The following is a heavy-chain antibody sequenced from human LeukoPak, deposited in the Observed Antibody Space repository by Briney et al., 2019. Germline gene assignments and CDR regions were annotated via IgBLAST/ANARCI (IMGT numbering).Heavy chain of an antibody. D-gene: IGHD3-10*02. CDR2: IKQDGSEK. CDR1: GFTFSTYW. J-gene: IGHJ6*04. CDR3: AELGITMIGGF. V-gene: IGHV3-7*01. Sequence: GGSLRLSCAASGFTFSTYWMTWVRQAPGKGLEWVAYIKQDGSEKYFVDSVKGRFSISRDNAKNSLYLQMNSLRAEDTAVYYCAELGITMIGGFWGKGTTVTFSS.